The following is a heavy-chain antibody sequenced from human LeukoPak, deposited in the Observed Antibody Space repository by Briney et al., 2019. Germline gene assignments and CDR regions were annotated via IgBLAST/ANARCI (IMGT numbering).Heavy chain of an antibody. V-gene: IGHV4-4*02. CDR1: GGSISSNKW. CDR3: ARGSWIQLYDY. CDR2: ISHSGST. Sequence: SETLSLTCTVSGGSISSNKWWGWVRQPPGKGLEWIGEISHSGSTNYNPSLKSRVTISVDKSKNQFSLKLSSVTAADTAVYYCARGSWIQLYDYWGQGTLVTVSS. J-gene: IGHJ4*02. D-gene: IGHD5-18*01.